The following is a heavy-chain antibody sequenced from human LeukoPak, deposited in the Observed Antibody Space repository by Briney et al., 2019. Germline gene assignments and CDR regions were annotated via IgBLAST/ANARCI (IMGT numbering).Heavy chain of an antibody. CDR3: AGGRKPHYYDSSGPIDY. CDR1: GFTFSNYA. Sequence: AGGSLRLSCAASGFTFSNYAMYWVRQAPGKGLEWVSVIYSGGSTYYADSVKGRFTISRDNSKNTLYLQMNSLRAEDTAVYYCAGGRKPHYYDSSGPIDYWGQGTLVTVSS. V-gene: IGHV3-53*01. D-gene: IGHD3-22*01. J-gene: IGHJ4*02. CDR2: IYSGGST.